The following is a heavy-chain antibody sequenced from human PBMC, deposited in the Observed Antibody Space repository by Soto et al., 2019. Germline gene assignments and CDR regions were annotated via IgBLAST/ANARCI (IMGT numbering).Heavy chain of an antibody. CDR3: ARVGYYDSSGYYPDL. D-gene: IGHD3-22*01. J-gene: IGHJ5*02. Sequence: PSETLCLTCTVSGGSISSGGYYWSWIRQHPGKGLEWIGYIYYSGSTYYNPSLKSRVTISVDTSKNQFSLKLSSVTAADTAVYYCARVGYYDSSGYYPDLWGQGTLVTVSS. CDR2: IYYSGST. V-gene: IGHV4-31*03. CDR1: GGSISSGGYY.